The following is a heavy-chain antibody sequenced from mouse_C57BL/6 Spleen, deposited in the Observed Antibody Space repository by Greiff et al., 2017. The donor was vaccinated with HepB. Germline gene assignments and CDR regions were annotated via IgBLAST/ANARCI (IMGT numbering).Heavy chain of an antibody. CDR2: INPSNGGT. CDR3: ARDTGGVYYFDY. V-gene: IGHV1-53*01. D-gene: IGHD4-1*01. Sequence: VKLQQPGTELVKPGASVKLSCKASGYTFTSYWMHWVKQRPGQGLEWIGNINPSNGGTNYNEKFKSKATLTVDKSSSTAYMQLSSLTSEDSAVYYCARDTGGVYYFDYWGQGTTLTVSS. CDR1: GYTFTSYW. J-gene: IGHJ2*01.